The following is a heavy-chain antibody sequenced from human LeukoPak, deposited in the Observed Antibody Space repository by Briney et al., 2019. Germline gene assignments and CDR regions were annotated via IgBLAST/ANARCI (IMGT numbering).Heavy chain of an antibody. CDR1: GFPLSSYA. J-gene: IGHJ6*02. Sequence: GASVTLLCGVCGFPLSSYAMQGVRQAPGRGVVGVAVISYYGCNKYYADSVKGRFTLSRDNSKNTIYLEMNSLKAEVTAVYDCARVRVQLWLAEDFDYYGMDVWGQGTTVTVSS. CDR3: ARVRVQLWLAEDFDYYGMDV. CDR2: ISYYGCNK. V-gene: IGHV3-30-3*01. D-gene: IGHD5-18*01.